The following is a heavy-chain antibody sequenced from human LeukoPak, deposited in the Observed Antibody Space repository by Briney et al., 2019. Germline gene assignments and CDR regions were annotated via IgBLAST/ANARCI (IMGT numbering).Heavy chain of an antibody. V-gene: IGHV4-34*01. J-gene: IGHJ5*02. Sequence: PSETLSLTCAVYGGSFSGYYWSWIRQPPGKGLEWIGEINHSGSTNYNPSLKSRVTISVDTSKNQFSLKLSSVTAADTAVYYCARRFYYDSEWFDPWGQGTLVTVSS. CDR3: ARRFYYDSEWFDP. CDR2: INHSGST. D-gene: IGHD3-22*01. CDR1: GGSFSGYY.